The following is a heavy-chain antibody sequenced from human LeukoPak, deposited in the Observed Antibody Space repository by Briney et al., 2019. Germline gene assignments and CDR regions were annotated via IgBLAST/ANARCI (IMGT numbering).Heavy chain of an antibody. CDR2: IYYSGST. D-gene: IGHD3-10*01. CDR3: ARGSTSYGPFDY. J-gene: IGHJ4*02. CDR1: GGSISNYY. V-gene: IGHV4-59*01. Sequence: SETLSLTCIVSGGSISNYYWSWIRQPPGKALEWIGFIYYSGSTNYNPSLKSRVTISVDTSKNQFSLKLYSVTAADTAVYYCARGSTSYGPFDYWGQGTLVTVSS.